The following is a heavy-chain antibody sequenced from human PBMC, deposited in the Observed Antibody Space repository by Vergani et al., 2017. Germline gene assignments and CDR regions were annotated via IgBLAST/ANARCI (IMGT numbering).Heavy chain of an antibody. CDR1: GDSVSSNSAA. V-gene: IGHV6-1*01. D-gene: IGHD1-26*01. CDR2: TYYRSKWYN. Sequence: QVQLQQSGPGLVKPSQTLSLTCAISGDSVSSNSAAWNWIRQSPSRGLEWLGRTYYRSKWYNDYAVSVKSRITINPDTSKNQFSLQLNSVTPEDTAVYYCARTKYXGSYYPYYYYYMDVWGKGTTVTVSS. J-gene: IGHJ6*03. CDR3: ARTKYXGSYYPYYYYYMDV.